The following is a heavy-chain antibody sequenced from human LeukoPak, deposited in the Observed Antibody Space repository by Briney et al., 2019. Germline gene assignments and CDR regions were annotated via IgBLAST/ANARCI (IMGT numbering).Heavy chain of an antibody. CDR1: GGTFSSYA. J-gene: IGHJ4*02. D-gene: IGHD6-13*01. CDR2: IIPIFGTA. CDR3: ARVVSAAGTIGY. Sequence: SVKVSCKASGGTFSSYAISWVRQAPGQGLEWMGGIIPIFGTANYAQKFQGRVTITADESTSTAYMELRSRRSEDTAVYYCARVVSAAGTIGYWGKGTLVTVSS. V-gene: IGHV1-69*13.